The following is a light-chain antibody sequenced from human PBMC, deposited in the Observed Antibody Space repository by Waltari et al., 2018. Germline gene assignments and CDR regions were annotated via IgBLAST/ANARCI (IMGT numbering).Light chain of an antibody. V-gene: IGKV4-1*01. CDR3: QQYFSTPRT. CDR1: QTILYISENKHS. J-gene: IGKJ1*01. Sequence: DIVMTQSPDSLAVSLGERATINCKSSQTILYISENKHSLAWYQQKPGQPPKLLIYWASTRVSWVPDRFSGSGSATDFTLTIDSLPAEDVAVYYCQQYFSTPRTFGQGTKVEIK. CDR2: WAS.